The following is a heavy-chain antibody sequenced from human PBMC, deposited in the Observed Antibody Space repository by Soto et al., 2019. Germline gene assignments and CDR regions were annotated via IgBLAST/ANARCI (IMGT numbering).Heavy chain of an antibody. CDR3: ARHQGVVIGFDY. CDR2: IDYSGST. V-gene: IGHV4-59*01. J-gene: IGHJ4*02. CDR1: GGSISSYY. D-gene: IGHD3-22*01. Sequence: PSETLSLTCTVSGGSISSYYWSWIGQPPGKGLEWIGYIDYSGSTNYNSSLKSRVTISVDTSKNQFSLKLNSVTAADTDVYYCARHQGVVIGFDYWGQGTLVTVS.